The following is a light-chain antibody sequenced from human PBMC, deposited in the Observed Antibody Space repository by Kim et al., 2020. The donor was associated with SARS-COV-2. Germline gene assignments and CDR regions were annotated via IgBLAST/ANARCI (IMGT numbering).Light chain of an antibody. V-gene: IGLV1-47*01. CDR2: GGN. Sequence: QSVLTQPPSASGTPGQRVAISCSGTTSNIEKNYFFWYQQVPGTTPTVLIYGGNHRPSAVPAGFSGAKSGTSASPVISWLLSADEADYYCSAWYARLSARVFGGGTQLTVL. CDR1: TSNIEKNY. J-gene: IGLJ3*02. CDR3: SAWYARLSARV.